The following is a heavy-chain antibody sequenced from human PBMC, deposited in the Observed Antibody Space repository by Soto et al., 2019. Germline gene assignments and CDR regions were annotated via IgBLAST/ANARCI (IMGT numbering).Heavy chain of an antibody. Sequence: QVQLVQSEAEVKKPGASVKVSCKASGYTFTNYDINWVRQTTGQGLEWMGWMNPNSGDTGYAQKFQGRVTMTRNTAISTAYMELSSLTFEDTAIYSCARAPRNWGFDFWGQGTLVTVSS. CDR2: MNPNSGDT. V-gene: IGHV1-8*01. D-gene: IGHD7-27*01. J-gene: IGHJ4*02. CDR3: ARAPRNWGFDF. CDR1: GYTFTNYD.